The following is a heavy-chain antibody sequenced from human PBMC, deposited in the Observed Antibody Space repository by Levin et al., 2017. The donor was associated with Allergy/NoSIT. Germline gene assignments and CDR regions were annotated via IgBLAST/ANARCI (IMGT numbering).Heavy chain of an antibody. V-gene: IGHV3-21*01. CDR3: ALTPFQAQYYFDY. J-gene: IGHJ4*02. Sequence: GESLKISCAASGFTFSSYSMNWVRQAPGKGLEWVSSISSSSSYIYYADSVKGRFTISRDNAKNSLYLQMNSLRAEDTAVYYCALTPFQAQYYFDYWGQGTLVTVSS. CDR1: GFTFSSYS. CDR2: ISSSSSYI.